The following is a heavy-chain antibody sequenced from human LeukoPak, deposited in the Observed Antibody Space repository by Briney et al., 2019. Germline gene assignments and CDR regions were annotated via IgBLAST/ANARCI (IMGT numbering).Heavy chain of an antibody. CDR3: KQKTAYDILTGYYYYMDV. Sequence: GASLQVSCKASCYTFTSYGISWVRQAPGQGLELIGLISAYNGNTNYAQKTQGRVTMTTDTSTSTAYMELRSLRSDDTAVFFFKQKTAYDILTGYYYYMDVWGKGTTVTISS. CDR1: CYTFTSYG. D-gene: IGHD3-9*01. J-gene: IGHJ6*03. CDR2: ISAYNGNT. V-gene: IGHV1-18*01.